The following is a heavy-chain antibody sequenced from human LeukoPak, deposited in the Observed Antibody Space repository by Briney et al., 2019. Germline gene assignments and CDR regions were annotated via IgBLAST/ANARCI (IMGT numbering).Heavy chain of an antibody. D-gene: IGHD6-19*01. CDR1: GGSISSYY. V-gene: IGHV4-59*01. CDR2: IYYSGST. Sequence: PSETLSLTCTVSGGSISSYYWSWIRQPPGKGLEWIGYIYYSGSTNYNPSLQSRVTISVDTSQNQFSLKLSSVTAADTAVYYCARATYSSGWGTSDYWGQGTLVTVSS. J-gene: IGHJ4*02. CDR3: ARATYSSGWGTSDY.